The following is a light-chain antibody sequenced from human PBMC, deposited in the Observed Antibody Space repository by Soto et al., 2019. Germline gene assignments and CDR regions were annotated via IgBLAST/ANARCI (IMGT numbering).Light chain of an antibody. CDR1: SSDVGGYNY. Sequence: QSALTQPASVSGSSGQSITISCTGTSSDVGGYNYVSWYQQHPGKAPKLMIYEVSNRPSGVSNRFSGSKSGNTASLTISGLQAEDEADYYCSSYTSSITYVFGTGTKLTVL. V-gene: IGLV2-14*01. CDR2: EVS. J-gene: IGLJ1*01. CDR3: SSYTSSITYV.